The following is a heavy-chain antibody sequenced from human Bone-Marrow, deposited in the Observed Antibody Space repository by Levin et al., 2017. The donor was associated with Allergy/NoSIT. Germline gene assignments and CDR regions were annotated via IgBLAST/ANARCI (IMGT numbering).Heavy chain of an antibody. J-gene: IGHJ4*02. CDR3: ARSNTAMVTVDY. Sequence: GGCLRLSCAASGFTFSSYSMNWVRQAPGKGLEWVSSISSSSSYIYYADSVKGRFTISRDNAKNSLYLQMNSLRAEDTAVYYCARSNTAMVTVDYWGQGTLVTVSS. V-gene: IGHV3-21*01. CDR2: ISSSSSYI. D-gene: IGHD5-18*01. CDR1: GFTFSSYS.